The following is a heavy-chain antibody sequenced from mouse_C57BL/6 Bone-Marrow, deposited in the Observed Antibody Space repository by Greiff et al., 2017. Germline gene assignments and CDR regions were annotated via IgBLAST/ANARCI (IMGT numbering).Heavy chain of an antibody. D-gene: IGHD1-1*01. V-gene: IGHV1-50*01. J-gene: IGHJ2*01. CDR1: GYTFTSYW. CDR2: IDPSDSHT. Sequence: QVQLQQPGAELVKPGASVKLSCKASGYTFTSYWMQWVKQRPGQGLEWIGEIDPSDSHTNYNQKFKGKATLTVDTSSSTAYMQLSSLTSEDSAVYYCLYGSSSFDYWGQGTTLTVSS. CDR3: LYGSSSFDY.